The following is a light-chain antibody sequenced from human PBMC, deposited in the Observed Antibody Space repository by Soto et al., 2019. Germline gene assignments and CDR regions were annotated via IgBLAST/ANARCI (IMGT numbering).Light chain of an antibody. Sequence: QSVLTQPASVSGSPGQSITISCTGTSSDVGSYNLVSWYQQHPGKAPKLMIYEGSKGPSGVSNRFSGSKSGNTASLTISGLQAEDEADYYCCSYAGSSTLVFGTGTQLTVL. CDR1: SSDVGSYNL. J-gene: IGLJ1*01. CDR3: CSYAGSSTLV. CDR2: EGS. V-gene: IGLV2-23*01.